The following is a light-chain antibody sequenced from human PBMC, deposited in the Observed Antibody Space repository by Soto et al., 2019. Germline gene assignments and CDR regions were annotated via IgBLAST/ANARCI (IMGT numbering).Light chain of an antibody. CDR3: SSYTGSGTF. CDR2: AVS. Sequence: ALTQPASVSGSPGQSIAISCTGTSSDVGGYDQVSWYQQHPGKVPKLMIYAVSNRPSGVSDRFSGSQSGNTASLTISGLQAEDEADYYCSSYTGSGTFFGGGTKLTVL. V-gene: IGLV2-14*01. CDR1: SSDVGGYDQ. J-gene: IGLJ2*01.